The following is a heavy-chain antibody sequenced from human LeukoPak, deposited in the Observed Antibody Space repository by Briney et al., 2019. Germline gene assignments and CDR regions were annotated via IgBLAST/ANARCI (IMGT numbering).Heavy chain of an antibody. V-gene: IGHV3-48*02. Sequence: GGSLRLSCAASGFTFSSYSMNWVSQAPGKGLEWVSYISSSSSTIYYTDSVKGRFTISRDNAKNSLYLQMNSLRDEDTAVYYCARPTYGDYGMDVWGQGTTVTVSS. J-gene: IGHJ6*02. CDR1: GFTFSSYS. D-gene: IGHD4-17*01. CDR3: ARPTYGDYGMDV. CDR2: ISSSSSTI.